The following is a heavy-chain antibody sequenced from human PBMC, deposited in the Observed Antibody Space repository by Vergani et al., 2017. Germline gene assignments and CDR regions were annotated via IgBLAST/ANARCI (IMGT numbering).Heavy chain of an antibody. J-gene: IGHJ4*02. CDR2: IYSGGST. V-gene: IGHV3-53*01. D-gene: IGHD6-19*01. CDR1: GFTVSSNY. CDR3: ARLNVWDSRTYSSGWYVFDY. Sequence: EVQLVESGGGLIQPGGSLRLSCAASGFTVSSNYMSWVRQAPGKGLEWVSVIYSGGSTYYADSVKGRFTISRDNSKNTLYLQMNSLRAEDTAVYYCARLNVWDSRTYSSGWYVFDYWGQGTLVTVSS.